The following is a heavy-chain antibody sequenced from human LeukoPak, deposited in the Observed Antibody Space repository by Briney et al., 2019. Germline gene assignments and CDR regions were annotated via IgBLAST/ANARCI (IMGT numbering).Heavy chain of an antibody. CDR3: ARQVATKGEWAFDV. J-gene: IGHJ3*01. Sequence: SETLSLTCTVSGYFSTAYYWGWIRHPPGKGLEWMASIRPDGHTYTNSSLRHQLTISADMSRNEFSLKLNSLTAADTAVYYCARQVATKGEWAFDVWGQGTVVTVSS. D-gene: IGHD5-12*01. CDR2: IRPDGHT. CDR1: GYFSTAYY. V-gene: IGHV4-38-2*02.